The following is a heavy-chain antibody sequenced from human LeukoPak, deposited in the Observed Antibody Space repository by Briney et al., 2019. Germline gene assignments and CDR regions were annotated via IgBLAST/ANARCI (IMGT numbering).Heavy chain of an antibody. D-gene: IGHD1-26*01. CDR3: ASYSGIYSAFET. J-gene: IGHJ3*02. V-gene: IGHV4-59*12. CDR2: IFYNGGP. CDR1: GFTFSSYE. Sequence: GSLRLSCAASGFTFSSYEMNWVRQSPGRGLEWLGNIFYNGGPYYNPSFKSRVVISVDTSKNHFSLTLNAVTAADTAVYHCASYSGIYSAFETWSQGTLVTVSS.